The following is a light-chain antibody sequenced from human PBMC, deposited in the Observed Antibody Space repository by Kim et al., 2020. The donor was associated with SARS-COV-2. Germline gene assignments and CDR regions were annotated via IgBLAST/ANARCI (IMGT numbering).Light chain of an antibody. J-gene: IGKJ2*03. V-gene: IGKV4-1*01. Sequence: ATLNCKYSQTVLYNSNNKNYLAWYQQKPGQAPKLLIYWASIRESGVADRFSDSGSETDFTLTISSLQAEDVAVYYCQQYYSTPPSFGQGTKLEI. CDR1: QTVLYNSNNKNY. CDR3: QQYYSTPPS. CDR2: WAS.